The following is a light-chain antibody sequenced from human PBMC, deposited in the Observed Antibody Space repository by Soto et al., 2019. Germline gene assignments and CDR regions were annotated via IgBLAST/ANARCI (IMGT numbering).Light chain of an antibody. Sequence: EIVLTQSPGTLSLSPGERATLSCRASQSVASAYLAWYQHKPGQAPRLLIYGASSRATGIPDRISGSGSGTDFTLTISRLEPEDFAVYYCQQYGGSRWTFGQGTKVEAK. V-gene: IGKV3-20*01. J-gene: IGKJ1*01. CDR2: GAS. CDR3: QQYGGSRWT. CDR1: QSVASAY.